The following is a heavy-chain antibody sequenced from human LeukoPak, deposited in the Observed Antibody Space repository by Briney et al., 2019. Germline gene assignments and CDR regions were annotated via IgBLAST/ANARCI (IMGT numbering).Heavy chain of an antibody. J-gene: IGHJ4*02. CDR2: INHSGST. V-gene: IGHV4-34*01. CDR3: ARGVCGGLYFDY. Sequence: SETLSLTCAVYGGSFSGYYWSWIRQPPGKGLEWIGEINHSGSTNYNPSLKSRVTISVDTSKNQFSLKLSSVTAADTAVYYCARGVCGGLYFDYWGQGTLVTVSS. D-gene: IGHD2-15*01. CDR1: GGSFSGYY.